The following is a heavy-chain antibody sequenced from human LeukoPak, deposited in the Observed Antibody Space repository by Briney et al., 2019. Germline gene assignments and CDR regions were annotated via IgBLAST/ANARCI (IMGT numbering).Heavy chain of an antibody. D-gene: IGHD3-3*01. J-gene: IGHJ6*03. CDR2: IKQDGSEK. CDR3: ARSSSYYDFWSGYYLPGYYYYMDV. CDR1: GFTFSSYW. Sequence: GGSLRLSCAASGFTFSSYWMSWVRQAPGKGLEWVANIKQDGSEKYYVDSVKGRFTISRGNAKNSLYLQMNSLRAEDTAVYYCARSSSYYDFWSGYYLPGYYYYMDVWGKGTTVTVSS. V-gene: IGHV3-7*01.